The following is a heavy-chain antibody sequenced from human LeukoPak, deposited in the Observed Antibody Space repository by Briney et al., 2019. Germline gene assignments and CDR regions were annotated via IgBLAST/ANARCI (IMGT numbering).Heavy chain of an antibody. CDR3: ARPSTYYYDSSGHGAFDI. V-gene: IGHV4-61*02. J-gene: IGHJ3*02. Sequence: SQTLSLTCTVSGGSISNLNYYWSWIRQPAGKGLEWIGRTYASGSTNYNPSLKSRVTISVDTSKNQFSLKLSSVTAADTAVYYCARPSTYYYDSSGHGAFDIWGQGTMVTVSS. D-gene: IGHD3-22*01. CDR2: TYASGST. CDR1: GGSISNLNYY.